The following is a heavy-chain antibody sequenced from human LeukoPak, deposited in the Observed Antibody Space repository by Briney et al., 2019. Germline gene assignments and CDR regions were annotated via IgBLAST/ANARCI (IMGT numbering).Heavy chain of an antibody. CDR1: VGSISSYY. Sequence: SETLSFTGTAPVGSISSYYWSWIRQPPGKELKWIGYIYYSGSTNYNPSLKSRVSISVDTSKNQFSLKLTSVTTADTAVYYCTRGTAVCGGNSPYYFDYWGQGTLVTVSS. CDR3: TRGTAVCGGNSPYYFDY. J-gene: IGHJ4*02. CDR2: IYYSGST. V-gene: IGHV4-59*01. D-gene: IGHD4-23*01.